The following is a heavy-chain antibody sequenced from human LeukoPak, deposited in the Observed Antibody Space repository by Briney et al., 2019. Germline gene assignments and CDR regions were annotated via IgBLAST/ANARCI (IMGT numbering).Heavy chain of an antibody. CDR1: GYTFTSNY. D-gene: IGHD3-3*01. J-gene: IGHJ3*02. V-gene: IGHV1-46*01. CDR3: ARADYDFWTGYTALDI. CDR2: ISPSGGST. Sequence: ASVKVSCKAFGYTFTSNYMHWVRQAPGQGPEWMGVISPSGGSTTYAQKFQGRVSMTTDTAKTSASMEMRSLTSDDTGMYYCARADYDFWTGYTALDIWGQGTMLTVSS.